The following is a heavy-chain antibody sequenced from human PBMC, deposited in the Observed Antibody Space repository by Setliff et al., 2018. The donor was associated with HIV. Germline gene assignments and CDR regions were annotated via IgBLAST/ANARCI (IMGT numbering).Heavy chain of an antibody. V-gene: IGHV4-39*01. J-gene: IGHJ6*02. D-gene: IGHD6-19*01. CDR1: GGSISSSSYY. Sequence: SETLSLTCTVSGGSISSSSYYWGWIRQPPGKGLEWIGSIYYSGSTYYNPSLKSRVTISVDTSKNQFSLKLSPVTAADTAVYYCAKTYSSGWCPPCYYYYYGMDVWGQGTTVTVSS. CDR3: AKTYSSGWCPPCYYYYYGMDV. CDR2: IYYSGST.